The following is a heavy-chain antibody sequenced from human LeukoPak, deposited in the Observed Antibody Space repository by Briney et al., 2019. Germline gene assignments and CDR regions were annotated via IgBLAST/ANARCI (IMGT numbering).Heavy chain of an antibody. CDR2: ISSSGSTI. CDR1: GFTFSDYY. Sequence: GGSLRLSCAASGFTFSDYYMSWIRQAPGKGLEWVSYISSSGSTIYYADSVKGRFTISRDNSKNSLYLQMNSLRTEDTALYYCAKAILTGYYPFDYWGQGTLVTVSS. V-gene: IGHV3-11*01. J-gene: IGHJ4*02. CDR3: AKAILTGYYPFDY. D-gene: IGHD3-9*01.